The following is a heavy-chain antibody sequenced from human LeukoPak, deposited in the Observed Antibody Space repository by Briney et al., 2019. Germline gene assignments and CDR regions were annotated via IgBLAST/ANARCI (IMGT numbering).Heavy chain of an antibody. D-gene: IGHD6-19*01. CDR3: TRDSGRFRLDY. CDR2: IKEDGSET. J-gene: IGHJ4*02. Sequence: GGSLRLSCAASGFTFSTSWMNWIRQAPGKGLEWVASIKEDGSETYYADSVKGRFTVSRDNAKNSLFLQMNSLRVEDTAVYYCTRDSGRFRLDYWGQGVLVTVSS. V-gene: IGHV3-7*01. CDR1: GFTFSTSW.